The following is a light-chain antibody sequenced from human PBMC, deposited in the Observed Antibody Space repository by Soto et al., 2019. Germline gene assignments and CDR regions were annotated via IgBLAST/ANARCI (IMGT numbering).Light chain of an antibody. Sequence: IQMTQSPSSLSASVGDEVTITCRSSQTIMTYLNWYQLKPGKPPKLLIYAAVSLQSGIPSRFSAYGSGTDFTLTISSLQPEDFATYYCQQTYSSPQWTFGQGTKVDIK. CDR3: QQTYSSPQWT. CDR1: QTIMTY. J-gene: IGKJ1*01. V-gene: IGKV1-39*01. CDR2: AAV.